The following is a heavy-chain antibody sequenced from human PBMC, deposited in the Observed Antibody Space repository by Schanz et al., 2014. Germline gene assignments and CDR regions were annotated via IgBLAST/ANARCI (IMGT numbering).Heavy chain of an antibody. CDR2: ISYDGSNK. J-gene: IGHJ4*02. V-gene: IGHV3-30-3*01. CDR3: AKDSTHIDIVRVPTAIDY. CDR1: GFTFSSYA. D-gene: IGHD2-2*01. Sequence: QVQLLQFGGGVVQPGRSLRLSCAASGFTFSSYAMHWVRQAPGKGLEWVAVISYDGSNKYYADSVKGRFTISRDNSKNTLYLHMNTRRSEDTAVYYCAKDSTHIDIVRVPTAIDYWGQGTLVTVSS.